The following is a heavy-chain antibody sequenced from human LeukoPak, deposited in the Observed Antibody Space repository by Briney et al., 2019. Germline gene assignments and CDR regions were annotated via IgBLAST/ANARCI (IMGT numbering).Heavy chain of an antibody. CDR2: IKSKTDGGTT. CDR3: TTGLSSVPSKFH. Sequence: GGSLRLSCAASGFSVSNAWMTWVRQAPGKGLEWVGRIKSKTDGGTTDYAAPVKGRFTISRDDSENTLYLQMNSLKTEDTAVYYCTTGLSSVPSKFHWGQGTLVTVSS. D-gene: IGHD6-6*01. V-gene: IGHV3-15*01. CDR1: GFSVSNAW. J-gene: IGHJ4*02.